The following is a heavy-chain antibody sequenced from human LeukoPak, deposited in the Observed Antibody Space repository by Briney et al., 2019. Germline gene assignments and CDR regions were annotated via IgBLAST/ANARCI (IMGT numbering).Heavy chain of an antibody. Sequence: SETLSLTCTVSGGSISSSSYYWGWIRQPPGKGLEWIGRIYYSGSTYYNPSLKSRVTISVDTSKNQFSLKLSSVTAADTAVYYCATRTCDIDFWSGDYYYMDVWGKGTTVTVSS. J-gene: IGHJ6*03. V-gene: IGHV4-39*01. CDR3: ATRTCDIDFWSGDYYYMDV. D-gene: IGHD3-3*01. CDR2: IYYSGST. CDR1: GGSISSSSYY.